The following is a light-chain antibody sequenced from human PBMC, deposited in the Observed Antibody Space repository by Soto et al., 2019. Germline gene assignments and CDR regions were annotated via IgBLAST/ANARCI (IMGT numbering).Light chain of an antibody. CDR3: QQFQSYALT. V-gene: IGKV1-13*02. J-gene: IGKJ4*01. CDR1: QGISSA. Sequence: AIRLTQSPSSLSASVGDRVTITCRASQGISSALAWYQHKPGRAPRLLIYDASSLQSGVSSRFSGIGSGTDFTLTISSLQPEDFATYYCQQFQSYALTFGGGTKLEIK. CDR2: DAS.